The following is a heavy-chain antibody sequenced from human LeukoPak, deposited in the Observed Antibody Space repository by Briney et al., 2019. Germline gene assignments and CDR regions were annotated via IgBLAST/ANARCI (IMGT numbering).Heavy chain of an antibody. CDR2: ISPDGSIT. V-gene: IGHV3-74*01. CDR1: GFTLSTYW. Sequence: GGSLRLSCAASGFTLSTYWMPWVRHGPGKGLVWVSYISPDGSITRYADSVKGRFTISRDNAKNTLYLQMNSLRAEDTAIYYCATPWSYWGQGTLVTVSS. J-gene: IGHJ4*02. D-gene: IGHD3-3*01. CDR3: ATPWSY.